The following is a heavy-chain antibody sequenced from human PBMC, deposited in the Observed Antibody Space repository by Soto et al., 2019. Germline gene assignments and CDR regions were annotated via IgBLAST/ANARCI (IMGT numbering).Heavy chain of an antibody. Sequence: QVQLVESGGGVVQPGRSLRLSCAASGFTFSSYGMHWVRQAPGKGLEWVAVIWYDGSNKYYADSVKGRFTISRDNSKNPLYLQMNSLRAEDTAVYYCARDLWYYDSSGYYYWGQGTLVTVSS. D-gene: IGHD3-22*01. CDR2: IWYDGSNK. V-gene: IGHV3-33*01. CDR1: GFTFSSYG. CDR3: ARDLWYYDSSGYYY. J-gene: IGHJ4*02.